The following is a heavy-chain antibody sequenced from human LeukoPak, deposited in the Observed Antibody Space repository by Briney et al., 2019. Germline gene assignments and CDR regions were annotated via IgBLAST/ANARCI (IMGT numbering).Heavy chain of an antibody. V-gene: IGHV3-74*01. Sequence: GGSLRLSCAASGFTFSSYWMHWVRQAPGKGLVWVSRINSDGSSTSYADSVKGRFTISRDNAKNTLYLQMNSLRAEDTAVYYCAKDQRGYSYGPTYWGQRTLVTVSS. CDR1: GFTFSSYW. D-gene: IGHD5-18*01. CDR3: AKDQRGYSYGPTY. CDR2: INSDGSST. J-gene: IGHJ4*02.